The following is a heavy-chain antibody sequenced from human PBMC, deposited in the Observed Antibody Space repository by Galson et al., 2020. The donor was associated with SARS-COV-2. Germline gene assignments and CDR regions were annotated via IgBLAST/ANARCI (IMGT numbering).Heavy chain of an antibody. Sequence: KMSGPTLVKPTQTLTLTCTFSGFSLNTHAVGVGWIRQPPGKALEWLAPIYWDDDKRYSPSLKSRLTITKDTSKNQVVLTMTNMDPEDTATYYCARRPYDYVWGSYRYKEGWFDPWGQGILVTVSS. CDR3: ARRPYDYVWGSYRYKEGWFDP. D-gene: IGHD3-16*02. CDR1: GFSLNTHAVG. CDR2: IYWDDDK. J-gene: IGHJ5*02. V-gene: IGHV2-5*02.